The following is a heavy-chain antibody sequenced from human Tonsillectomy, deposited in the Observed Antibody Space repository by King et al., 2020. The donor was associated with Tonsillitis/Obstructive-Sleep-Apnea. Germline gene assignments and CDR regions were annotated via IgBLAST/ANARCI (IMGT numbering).Heavy chain of an antibody. D-gene: IGHD3-22*01. CDR2: ISYDGSNK. CDR3: AKEAVYYYDSSGYNEDY. V-gene: IGHV3-30*18. J-gene: IGHJ4*02. CDR1: GFTFSSYG. Sequence: QLVQSGGGVVQPGRSLRLSCAASGFTFSSYGMHWVRQAPGKGLEWVAVISYDGSNKYYADSVKGRFTISRDNSKNTLYLQMNSLRAEDTAVYYGAKEAVYYYDSSGYNEDYWGQGTLVTVSS.